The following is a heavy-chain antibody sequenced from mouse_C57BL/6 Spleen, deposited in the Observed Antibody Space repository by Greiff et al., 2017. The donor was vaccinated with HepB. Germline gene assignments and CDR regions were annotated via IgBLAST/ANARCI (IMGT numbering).Heavy chain of an antibody. Sequence: EVKLQESGAELVRPGASVKLSCTASGFNIKDYYMHWVKQRPEKGLEWIGRIDPEDGDTEYAPKFQGKATMTADTSSNTAYLHLSSLTSEDTAVYYCTTVYGSSPLDYWGQGTTLTVSS. D-gene: IGHD1-1*01. CDR2: IDPEDGDT. CDR3: TTVYGSSPLDY. CDR1: GFNIKDYY. V-gene: IGHV14-1*01. J-gene: IGHJ2*01.